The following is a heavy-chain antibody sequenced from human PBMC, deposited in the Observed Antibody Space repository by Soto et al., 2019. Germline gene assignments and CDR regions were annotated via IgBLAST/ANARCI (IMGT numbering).Heavy chain of an antibody. CDR2: IAGNGGIL. D-gene: IGHD6-19*01. CDR1: VFTFINYV. J-gene: IGHJ4*02. CDR3: ARRQFFSFDS. V-gene: IGHV3-23*01. Sequence: PGWSLRLSCVSPVFTFINYVMSWVRQAPGKGLECVAAIAGNGGILYYTDSVKGRFSISRDNSKNTLHLQMNSLRAEDTAVYYCARRQFFSFDSWGQGILVTVSS.